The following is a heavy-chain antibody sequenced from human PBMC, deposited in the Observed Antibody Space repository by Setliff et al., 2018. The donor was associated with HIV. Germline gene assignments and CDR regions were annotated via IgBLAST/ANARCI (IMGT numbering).Heavy chain of an antibody. CDR1: GYTFTSYG. D-gene: IGHD6-13*01. V-gene: IGHV1-18*01. CDR2: ISGYNGNT. CDR3: AAIAAAALRGTFDI. Sequence: GASVQVSCKASGYTFTSYGISWVRQAPGQGLEWMGWISGYNGNTNYAQKLQGRVTMTTDTSTSTAYMELRSLRSDDTAVYYCAAIAAAALRGTFDIWGQGTMVTVSS. J-gene: IGHJ3*02.